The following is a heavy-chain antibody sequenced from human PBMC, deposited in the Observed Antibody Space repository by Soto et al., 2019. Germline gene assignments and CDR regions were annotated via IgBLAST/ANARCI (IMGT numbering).Heavy chain of an antibody. D-gene: IGHD3-3*01. CDR3: ARDQLIRFLEGPHAFDI. J-gene: IGHJ3*02. V-gene: IGHV1-18*01. CDR1: GYTFTSYG. CDR2: ISAYNGNT. Sequence: GASVKVSCKASGYTFTSYGISWVRQAPGQGLEWMGWISAYNGNTNYAQKLQGRVTMTTDTSTSTAYMELRSLRSDDTAVYYCARDQLIRFLEGPHAFDIWGRGTMVTVSS.